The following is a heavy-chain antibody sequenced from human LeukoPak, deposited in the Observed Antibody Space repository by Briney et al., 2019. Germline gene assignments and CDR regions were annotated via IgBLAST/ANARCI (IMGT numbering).Heavy chain of an antibody. Sequence: ASVEVSCKASGYTFTNYIISWVRQAPGQGLEWMGWISAYNGNTNYAQKLQGRVTMTTDTSTATAYMELRSLRSDDTALYYCARGGNYFRFDPWGQGTLVTVSS. V-gene: IGHV1-18*01. J-gene: IGHJ5*02. D-gene: IGHD1-26*01. CDR2: ISAYNGNT. CDR3: ARGGNYFRFDP. CDR1: GYTFTNYI.